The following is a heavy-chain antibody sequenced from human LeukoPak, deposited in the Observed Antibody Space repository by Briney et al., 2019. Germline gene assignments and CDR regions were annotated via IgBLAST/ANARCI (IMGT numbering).Heavy chain of an antibody. CDR2: IYYSGST. CDR3: ARVRIQLSNYGMDV. J-gene: IGHJ6*02. V-gene: IGHV4-30-4*01. CDR1: GGSISSGDYY. D-gene: IGHD5-18*01. Sequence: PSETLSLTCTVSGGSISSGDYYWSWIRQPPGKGLEWIGYIYYSGSTYYNPSLKSRVTISVDTSKNQFSLKLSSVTAADTAVYYCARVRIQLSNYGMDVWGQGTTVTVSS.